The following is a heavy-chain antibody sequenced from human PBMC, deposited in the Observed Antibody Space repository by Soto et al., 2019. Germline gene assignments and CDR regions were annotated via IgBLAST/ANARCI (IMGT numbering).Heavy chain of an antibody. CDR1: GGTFSSYA. CDR3: ARVPRIVVGAYPFDY. Sequence: QVQLVQSGAEVQKPGSSVKVSCKASGGTFSSYAISWVRQAPGQGLEWMGGIIPIFGTANYAQKFQGRVTITADESTSTAYMELSSLRSEDTAVYYCARVPRIVVGAYPFDYWGQGTLVTVSS. CDR2: IIPIFGTA. J-gene: IGHJ4*02. V-gene: IGHV1-69*01. D-gene: IGHD1-26*01.